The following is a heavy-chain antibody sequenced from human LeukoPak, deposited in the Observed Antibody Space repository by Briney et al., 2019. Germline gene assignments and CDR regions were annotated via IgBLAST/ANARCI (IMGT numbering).Heavy chain of an antibody. Sequence: SVKVSCKASGGTFSSYAISWVRQAPGQGLERMGRIIPIFGTANYAQKFQGRVTITTDESTSTAYMELSSLRSEDTAVYYCATAIWDRIARHHHNWFDSWGQGTLVTVSS. V-gene: IGHV1-69*05. D-gene: IGHD6-13*01. CDR2: IIPIFGTA. CDR3: ATAIWDRIARHHHNWFDS. J-gene: IGHJ5*01. CDR1: GGTFSSYA.